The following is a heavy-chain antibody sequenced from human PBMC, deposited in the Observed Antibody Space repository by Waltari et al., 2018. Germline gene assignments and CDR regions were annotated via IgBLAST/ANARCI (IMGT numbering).Heavy chain of an antibody. V-gene: IGHV3-53*01. D-gene: IGHD3-22*01. Sequence: EVQLVESGGGLIQPGGSLRLSCAASGFTVSSNYMSWVRQAPGKGLEWVSVIYSGGSTYYADSVKGRFTISRDNSKNTLYLQMNSLRAEDTAVYYCARDGGYDSSAQTDYWGQGTLVTVSS. J-gene: IGHJ4*02. CDR3: ARDGGYDSSAQTDY. CDR2: IYSGGST. CDR1: GFTVSSNY.